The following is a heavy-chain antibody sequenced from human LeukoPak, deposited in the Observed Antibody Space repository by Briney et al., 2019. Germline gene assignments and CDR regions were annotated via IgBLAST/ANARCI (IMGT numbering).Heavy chain of an antibody. D-gene: IGHD3-16*01. CDR1: GFTFSSYA. Sequence: AGSLRLSCAASGFTFSSYAMSWVRHAPGKGLEWVSAIRGSGGSKSYAGPVKGGFTISRDDSKNTLDLQMNSRMAEETAVYYCAKNLSDDDGWGSYGYWGQGTLVTVSS. CDR3: AKNLSDDDGWGSYGY. J-gene: IGHJ4*02. CDR2: IRGSGGSK. V-gene: IGHV3-23*01.